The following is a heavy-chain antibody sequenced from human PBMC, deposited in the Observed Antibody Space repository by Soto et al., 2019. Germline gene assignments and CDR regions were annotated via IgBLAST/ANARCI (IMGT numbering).Heavy chain of an antibody. Sequence: LSLTCTVSGGSVSSGSYYWSWIRQPPGKGLEWIGYIYYSGSTNYNPSLKSRVTISVDTSKNQFSLKLSSVTAADTAVYYCARAGWAARHYYGMDVWGQGTTVTVSS. CDR3: ARAGWAARHYYGMDV. CDR2: IYYSGST. V-gene: IGHV4-61*01. D-gene: IGHD1-26*01. J-gene: IGHJ6*02. CDR1: GGSVSSGSYY.